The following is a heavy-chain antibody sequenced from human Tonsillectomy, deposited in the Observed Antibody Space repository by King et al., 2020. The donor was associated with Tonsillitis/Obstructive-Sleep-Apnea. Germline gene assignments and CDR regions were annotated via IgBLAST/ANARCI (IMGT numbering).Heavy chain of an antibody. V-gene: IGHV3-7*03. D-gene: IGHD3-3*01. CDR3: ARDRADYDFWSGYFFGGSDY. J-gene: IGHJ4*02. CDR2: IQQDGGEK. Sequence: VQLVESGGGLVQPGGSLRLSCAASGFTFSTYWMSWVRQAPGKGLEWVANIQQDGGEKYYVDSLKGRFTISRDNAKNSLYLQMNSLRAEDTAVYYCARDRADYDFWSGYFFGGSDYWGQGTLVTVSS. CDR1: GFTFSTYW.